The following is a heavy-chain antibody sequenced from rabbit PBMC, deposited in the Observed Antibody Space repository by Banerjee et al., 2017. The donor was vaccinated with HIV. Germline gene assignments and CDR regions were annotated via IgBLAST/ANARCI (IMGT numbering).Heavy chain of an antibody. D-gene: IGHD4-1*01. CDR2: ITADGNI. CDR1: GFDFSTYG. CDR3: ARDLAGAIGWNGDFNL. V-gene: IGHV1S47*01. J-gene: IGHJ4*01. Sequence: QEQLVESGGGLVQPGGSLKLSCKASGFDFSTYGVNWVRQAPGKGLEWIGYITADGNIYYATWVNGRFTISSHNAQNTLYLQLNSLTAADTATYFCARDLAGAIGWNGDFNLWGQGTLVTVS.